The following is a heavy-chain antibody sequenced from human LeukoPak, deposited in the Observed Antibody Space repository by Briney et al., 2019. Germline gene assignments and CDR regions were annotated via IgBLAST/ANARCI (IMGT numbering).Heavy chain of an antibody. Sequence: ASVKVSCKVSGYTLTELSMHWVRQAPGKGLEWMGGFDPEDGETIYAQKFQGRVTITADESTSTAYMELSSLRSEDTAVYYCARERAPHDAFDIWGQGTMVTVSS. CDR3: ARERAPHDAFDI. CDR1: GYTLTELS. J-gene: IGHJ3*02. CDR2: FDPEDGET. V-gene: IGHV1-24*01.